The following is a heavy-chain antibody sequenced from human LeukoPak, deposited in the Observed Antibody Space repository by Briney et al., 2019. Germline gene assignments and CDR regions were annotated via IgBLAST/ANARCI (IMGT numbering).Heavy chain of an antibody. CDR2: ISYDGRNK. V-gene: IGHV3-30-3*01. Sequence: PGRSLRLSCAAPGFTFSSYAMHWVRQAPGKGLEWVAVISYDGRNKYYADSVKGRFTISRDNSKNTLYLQMNSLRAEDTAVYYCARGYYDSSGYDAFDIWGQGTMVTVSS. CDR1: GFTFSSYA. J-gene: IGHJ3*02. CDR3: ARGYYDSSGYDAFDI. D-gene: IGHD3-22*01.